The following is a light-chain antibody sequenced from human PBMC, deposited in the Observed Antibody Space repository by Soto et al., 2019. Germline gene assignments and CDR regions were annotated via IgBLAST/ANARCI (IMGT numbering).Light chain of an antibody. V-gene: IGKV3-20*01. J-gene: IGKJ3*01. CDR3: QQYGSSLFT. CDR1: QSVSSSY. Sequence: EIVLTQSPGTLSLSPGERATLSCRASQSVSSSYLAWYQQKPGQAPRLLIYGASSRATGIPDRCSGSGFGPDFPLTISRLEPEDFAVYYCQQYGSSLFTFGPGTKVDIK. CDR2: GAS.